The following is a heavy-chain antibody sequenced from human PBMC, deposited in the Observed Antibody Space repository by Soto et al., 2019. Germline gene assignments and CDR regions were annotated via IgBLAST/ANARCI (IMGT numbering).Heavy chain of an antibody. Sequence: SETLSLTCTVSGGSISTYYWRWIRQPPGKGLEWIGYIYYSGNTYYNPSLKSRVTISVDTSKNQFSLKLSSVTAADTAVYYCARSDRDRGAKDYWGQGTLVTVSS. CDR3: ARSDRDRGAKDY. D-gene: IGHD3-10*01. V-gene: IGHV4-59*12. J-gene: IGHJ4*02. CDR2: IYYSGNT. CDR1: GGSISTYY.